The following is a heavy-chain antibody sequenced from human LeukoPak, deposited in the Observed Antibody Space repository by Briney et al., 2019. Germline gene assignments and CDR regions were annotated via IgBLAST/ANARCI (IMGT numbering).Heavy chain of an antibody. CDR3: AKDAARVDYYYYGMDV. J-gene: IGHJ6*02. V-gene: IGHV3-23*01. CDR1: GFTFSSYA. CDR2: ISGSGGST. Sequence: PGGSLILSCAASGFTFSSYAMSWVRQAPGKGLEWVSAISGSGGSTYYADSVKGRFTISRDNSKNTLYLQTNSLRAEDTAVYYCAKDAARVDYYYYGMDVWGQGTTVTVSS. D-gene: IGHD6-13*01.